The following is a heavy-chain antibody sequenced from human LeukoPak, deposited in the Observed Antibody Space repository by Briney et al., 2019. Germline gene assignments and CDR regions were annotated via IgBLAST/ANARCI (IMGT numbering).Heavy chain of an antibody. CDR2: INPTTGVT. CDR1: GDIFTAYL. D-gene: IGHD3-3*01. J-gene: IGHJ4*02. CDR3: ARENDFNYLFDY. Sequence: GASVKVSCKASGDIFTAYLMLWVRQAPGQGLEWMGRINPTTGVTTYAQRFQDSVTMTRDASVNTVYMELNRLTTADTAMYYCARENDFNYLFDYWGRGTLITVSS. V-gene: IGHV1-2*06.